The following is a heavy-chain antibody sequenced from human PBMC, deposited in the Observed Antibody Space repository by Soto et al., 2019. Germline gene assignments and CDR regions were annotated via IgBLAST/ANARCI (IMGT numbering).Heavy chain of an antibody. CDR3: VKGRGSYFVYFGLDV. V-gene: IGHV3-9*01. CDR2: IDWNGGST. Sequence: EVQLVESGGGLVQPGRPLRLSCVASGFTFDDYAMHWVRQTPGKGLEWVSSIDWNGGSTAYADSVKSRFTISRDNARNSLYLQMNSLRPEDTALYYCVKGRGSYFVYFGLDVWGQGTTVTVSS. D-gene: IGHD1-26*01. CDR1: GFTFDDYA. J-gene: IGHJ6*02.